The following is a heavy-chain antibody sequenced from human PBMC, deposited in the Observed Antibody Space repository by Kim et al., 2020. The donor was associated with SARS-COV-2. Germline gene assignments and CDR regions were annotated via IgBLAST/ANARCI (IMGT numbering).Heavy chain of an antibody. D-gene: IGHD3-10*01. J-gene: IGHJ4*02. CDR2: DT. CDR3: ATAMVSSFDY. Sequence: DTRYSPSFQGQVTISTDKSISTAYLQWSSLKASDTAMYYCATAMVSSFDYWGQGTLVTVSS. V-gene: IGHV5-51*01.